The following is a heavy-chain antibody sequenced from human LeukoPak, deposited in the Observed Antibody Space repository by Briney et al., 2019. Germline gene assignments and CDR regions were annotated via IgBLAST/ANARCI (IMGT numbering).Heavy chain of an antibody. CDR1: GYTFTAYY. J-gene: IGHJ5*02. CDR2: INPNSGGT. CDR3: AKNGNTGYTSSWYWFDP. V-gene: IGHV1-2*02. D-gene: IGHD6-13*01. Sequence: ASVKVSFKASGYTFTAYYMHWARQAPGQGLEWMGWINPNSGGTNYAQKFQGRVTMTRDTSISTAYMELTRLTFDDTAVYYCAKNGNTGYTSSWYWFDPWGEGTLVTVSS.